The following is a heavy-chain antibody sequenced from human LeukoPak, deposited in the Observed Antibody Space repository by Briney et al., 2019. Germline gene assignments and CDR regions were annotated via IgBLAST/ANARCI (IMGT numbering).Heavy chain of an antibody. CDR1: GGSISSSSYY. Sequence: PSETLSLTCTVSGGSISSSSYYWGWIRQPPGKGLEWIGSTYYSGSTYYNPSLKSRVTISVDTSKNQFSLKLSSVTAADTAVYYCARAVYYYDSSGYSKDAFDIWGQGTMVTVSS. J-gene: IGHJ3*02. CDR2: TYYSGST. D-gene: IGHD3-22*01. V-gene: IGHV4-39*01. CDR3: ARAVYYYDSSGYSKDAFDI.